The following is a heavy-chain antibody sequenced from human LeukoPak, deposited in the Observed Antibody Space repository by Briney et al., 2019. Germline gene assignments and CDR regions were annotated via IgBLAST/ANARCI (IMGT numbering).Heavy chain of an antibody. Sequence: GGSLRLSCAASGFSFSSYSMNWVRQAPGKGLEWVSSITTSSSYIYYADSVKGRFTISRDNAKNSLYLQMNSLRAEDTALYYCAKEFSYCSSTSCPFDYWGQGTLVTVSS. V-gene: IGHV3-21*04. J-gene: IGHJ4*02. CDR3: AKEFSYCSSTSCPFDY. D-gene: IGHD2-2*01. CDR1: GFSFSSYS. CDR2: ITTSSSYI.